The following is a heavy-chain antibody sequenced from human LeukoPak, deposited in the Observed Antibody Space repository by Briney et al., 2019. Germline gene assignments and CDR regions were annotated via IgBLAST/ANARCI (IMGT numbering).Heavy chain of an antibody. D-gene: IGHD3-10*01. CDR1: GYSISSGYY. Sequence: PSETLSLTCAVSGYSISSGYYCGWLRHAPGKGLEWIGSIYHSGSTYYNPPLKSRVTISVDTSKNQFSLKLSSVTAADTAVYYCARADYYGSGSYYGMDVWGKGTTVTVSS. CDR2: IYHSGST. J-gene: IGHJ6*04. V-gene: IGHV4-38-2*01. CDR3: ARADYYGSGSYYGMDV.